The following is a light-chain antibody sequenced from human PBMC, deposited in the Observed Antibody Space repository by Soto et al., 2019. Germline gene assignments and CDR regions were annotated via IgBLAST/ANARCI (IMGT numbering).Light chain of an antibody. CDR2: GAS. CDR3: QQYNNWPRT. J-gene: IGKJ1*01. V-gene: IGKV3-15*01. CDR1: QSVSSSY. Sequence: EIVFTQSPGPLSFFSVGRANLFFKASQSVSSSYLAWYQLKPGQAPRLLIYGASTRATGIPARFSGSGSGTEFTLTISSLQSEDFAVYYCQQYNNWPRTFGQGTKVDNK.